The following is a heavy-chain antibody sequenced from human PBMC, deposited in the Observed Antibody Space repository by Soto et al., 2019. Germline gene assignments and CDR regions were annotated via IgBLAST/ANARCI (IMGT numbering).Heavy chain of an antibody. Sequence: SETLSLSCAFAGDSIRGSQWWSWVRMHPGKGLEWIGEISHTGTTNYHPSLKSRVTISVDTSKNQLSLRLASMTAADTATYRCASGPGGEDNVVAVAAPGMYDYFNTWGQGTRVTVSS. CDR3: ASGPGGEDNVVAVAAPGMYDYFNT. CDR1: GDSIRGSQW. V-gene: IGHV4-4*01. J-gene: IGHJ3*02. CDR2: ISHTGTT. D-gene: IGHD2-15*01.